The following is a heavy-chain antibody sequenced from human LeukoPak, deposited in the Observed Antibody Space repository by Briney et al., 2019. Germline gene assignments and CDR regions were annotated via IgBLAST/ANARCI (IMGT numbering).Heavy chain of an antibody. J-gene: IGHJ3*02. D-gene: IGHD6-19*01. Sequence: SETLSLTCAVYGGSFSGYYWSGIRQAPGKGLEGRGEINHSGSTNYNPSLKSRVNISVDTSKNQFSLKLRSVTAADTAVYYCARGPGIAVAGTRTDALDIWGQGTMVTVSS. CDR1: GGSFSGYY. V-gene: IGHV4-34*01. CDR3: ARGPGIAVAGTRTDALDI. CDR2: INHSGST.